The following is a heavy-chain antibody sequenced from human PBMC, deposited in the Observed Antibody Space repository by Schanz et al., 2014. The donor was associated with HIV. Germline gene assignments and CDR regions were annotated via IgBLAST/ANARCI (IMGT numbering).Heavy chain of an antibody. CDR2: INPNSGGT. Sequence: QVQLVQSGAEVKKPGASVKVSCKASGYTFTAYYIHWVRQAPGQGLEWMGWINPNSGGTNSAQKFQGRVTMSMDTSISTAYMEVRSLRSADTALYFCARDLVDSSTWYDAFDIWGQGTKVTVSS. V-gene: IGHV1-2*02. D-gene: IGHD6-13*01. J-gene: IGHJ3*02. CDR1: GYTFTAYY. CDR3: ARDLVDSSTWYDAFDI.